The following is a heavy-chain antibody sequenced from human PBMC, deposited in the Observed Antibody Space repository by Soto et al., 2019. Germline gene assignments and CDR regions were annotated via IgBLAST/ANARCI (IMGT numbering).Heavy chain of an antibody. J-gene: IGHJ3*01. CDR1: GYSFTSYA. V-gene: IGHV1-3*01. Sequence: GASVKVSFKASGYSFTSYAIKWVRQAPGQGLEWMGWINCGNGNTKYSQKLQGRLTITSDTSASTAYMELSSLRSEDTAVYFCAREHDSWSLYAFDLWGQGTMVTVSS. CDR3: AREHDSWSLYAFDL. CDR2: INCGNGNT. D-gene: IGHD3-3*01.